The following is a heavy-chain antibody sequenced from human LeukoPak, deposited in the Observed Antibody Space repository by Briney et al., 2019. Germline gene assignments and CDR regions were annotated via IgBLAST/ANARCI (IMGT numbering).Heavy chain of an antibody. CDR2: MYYSGSS. V-gene: IGHV4-59*01. CDR3: ARDPGDYAGNPYYFDY. CDR1: GGSISGYY. D-gene: IGHD4-23*01. Sequence: PSETLSLTCTVSGGSISGYYWNWIRQTPGKGLEWIGYMYYSGSSTYNPSLKSRVSISVDTSKNQFSLKLNSVTAADTAIYYCARDPGDYAGNPYYFDYWGPGTLVSVSS. J-gene: IGHJ4*02.